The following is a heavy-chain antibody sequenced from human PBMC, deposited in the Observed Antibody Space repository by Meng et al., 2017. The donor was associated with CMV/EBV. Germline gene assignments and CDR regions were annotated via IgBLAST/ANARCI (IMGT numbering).Heavy chain of an antibody. CDR1: GGSFSGYY. V-gene: IGHV4-34*01. D-gene: IGHD2-15*01. J-gene: IGHJ4*02. Sequence: HVQLQQWGAGLLKPSETLSLTCAVYGGSFSGYYWSWIRQPPGKGLEWIGEINHSGSTNYNPSLKSRVTISVDTSKNQLSLKLSSVTAADTAVYYCASSLTYPDYWGQGTLVTVSS. CDR2: INHSGST. CDR3: ASSLTYPDY.